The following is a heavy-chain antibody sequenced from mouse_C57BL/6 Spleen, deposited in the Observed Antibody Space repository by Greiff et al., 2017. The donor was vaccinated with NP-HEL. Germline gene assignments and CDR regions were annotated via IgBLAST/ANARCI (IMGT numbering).Heavy chain of an antibody. D-gene: IGHD3-3*01. V-gene: IGHV1-64*01. CDR1: GYTFTSYW. Sequence: QVQLQQPGAELVKPGASVKLSCKASGYTFTSYWMHWVKQRPGQGLEWIGMIHPNSGSTNYNEKFKSKATLTVDKSSSTAYMQLSSLTSEDSAFYYCARAGRERFAYWGQGTLVTVSA. CDR2: IHPNSGST. CDR3: ARAGRERFAY. J-gene: IGHJ3*01.